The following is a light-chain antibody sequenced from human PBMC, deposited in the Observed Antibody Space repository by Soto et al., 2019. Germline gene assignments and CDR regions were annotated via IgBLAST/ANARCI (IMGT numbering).Light chain of an antibody. CDR2: DAS. V-gene: IGKV1-5*01. J-gene: IGKJ1*01. CDR1: QSMNDW. Sequence: DIQMTQSPSTLSASVGDRVTITCRASQSMNDWLAWYQQKPGKAPKVLIYDASSLQSGVPSRVSGSGSGPEFTLTIDSLQPDDVATYYCLRYNAFSQTFGQGTKVEI. CDR3: LRYNAFSQT.